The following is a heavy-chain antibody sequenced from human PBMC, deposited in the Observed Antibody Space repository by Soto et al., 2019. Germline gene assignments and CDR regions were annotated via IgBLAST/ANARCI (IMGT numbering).Heavy chain of an antibody. CDR1: GGTPSNSA. D-gene: IGHD3-22*01. J-gene: IGHJ6*02. CDR2: IIPVFGLV. Sequence: QVHLLLQSGAEVKKPGSSVKVSCKASGGTPSNSAIGWVRQAPGQGLEWMGGIIPVFGLVKYAQNFQGRVTITADESTNTAYMELSSVRPEDTAVYYCAGGRIVVVGSRAYYGMDVWGQGTTVTVSS. CDR3: AGGRIVVVGSRAYYGMDV. V-gene: IGHV1-69*01.